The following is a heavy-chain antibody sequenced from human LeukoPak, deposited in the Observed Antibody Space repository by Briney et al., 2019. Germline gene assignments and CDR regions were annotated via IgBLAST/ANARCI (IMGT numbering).Heavy chain of an antibody. CDR3: VKDDGWVQYAN. D-gene: IGHD5-24*01. Sequence: PGGSLRLSCAASGFTFSSYAMSWVRQAPGKGLEWVSAISGSGGSTYYADSVKGRFTISRDNSKNTLYMQMNSLRVEDTAVYYCVKDDGWVQYANWGQGTLVTVSS. J-gene: IGHJ4*02. V-gene: IGHV3-23*01. CDR1: GFTFSSYA. CDR2: ISGSGGST.